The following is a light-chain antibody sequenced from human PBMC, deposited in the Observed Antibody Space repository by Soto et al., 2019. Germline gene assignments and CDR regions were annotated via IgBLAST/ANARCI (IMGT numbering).Light chain of an antibody. V-gene: IGKV3-15*01. Sequence: ERVMTQSPAAMSVSLGERATLSCRASQSVDKKLAWYQFKPGQAPRLLIYGASTSATGVPTRFSGSVSATEFTLTIGSLHSEDFAVYYCLQYYGWPKTFGQGTEVEIK. CDR2: GAS. CDR1: QSVDKK. J-gene: IGKJ1*01. CDR3: LQYYGWPKT.